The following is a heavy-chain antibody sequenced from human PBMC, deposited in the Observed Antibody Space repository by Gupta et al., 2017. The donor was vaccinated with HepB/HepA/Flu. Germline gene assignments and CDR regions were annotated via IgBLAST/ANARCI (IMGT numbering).Heavy chain of an antibody. CDR1: GFTFTKYG. D-gene: IGHD3-16*01. Sequence: QVQLVESGGGVVQPGRSLRLSCAASGFTFTKYGFHWVRQAPGEGLQWLAAVWYDGTAKFDTDSVKGRFVISRDNSANTVFLQMDSLTVEDTAMYFGARDLAYGIDVWGQGTTVIVSS. CDR3: ARDLAYGIDV. J-gene: IGHJ6*02. V-gene: IGHV3-33*01. CDR2: VWYDGTAK.